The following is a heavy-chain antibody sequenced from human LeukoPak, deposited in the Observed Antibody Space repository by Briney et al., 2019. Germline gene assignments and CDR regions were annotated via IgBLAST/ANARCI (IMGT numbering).Heavy chain of an antibody. J-gene: IGHJ4*02. CDR3: ARQGVGATDF. CDR2: IFYSGST. Sequence: SETLSLTCSVSGGSINSYGYYWAWIRLPPGKRPEWIGSIFYSGSTHYNPSLQSRITISADTSKGQFSLKLSSVTAADTAVYYCARQGVGATDFWGQGSLVTVSS. V-gene: IGHV4-39*01. D-gene: IGHD1-26*01. CDR1: GGSINSYGYY.